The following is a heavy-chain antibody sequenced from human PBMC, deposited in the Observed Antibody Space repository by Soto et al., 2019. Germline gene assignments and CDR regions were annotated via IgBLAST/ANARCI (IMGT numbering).Heavy chain of an antibody. J-gene: IGHJ6*03. Sequence: GGSLRLSCAASGFTFSSYAMSWVRQAPGKGLEWVSAISGSGGSTYYADSVKGRFTISRDNSKNTLYLQMNSLRAEDTAVYYCATVELDIVLFYYMDVWGKGTTVTVSS. CDR3: ATVELDIVLFYYMDV. CDR2: ISGSGGST. CDR1: GFTFSSYA. D-gene: IGHD2-8*01. V-gene: IGHV3-23*01.